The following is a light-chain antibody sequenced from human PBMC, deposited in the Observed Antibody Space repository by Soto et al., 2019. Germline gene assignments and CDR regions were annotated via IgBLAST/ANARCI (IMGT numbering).Light chain of an antibody. CDR2: EVS. J-gene: IGLJ2*01. Sequence: QSALTQSPAASGSPGQSVTISCIGTSADVGGYNYVSWYQQHPGKAPKLMIYEVSNRPSGVPDRFSGSKSGSTASLTVSGLQSEDEADYYCSSYAGSSSFVLFGGGTKLTVL. CDR1: SADVGGYNY. CDR3: SSYAGSSSFVL. V-gene: IGLV2-8*01.